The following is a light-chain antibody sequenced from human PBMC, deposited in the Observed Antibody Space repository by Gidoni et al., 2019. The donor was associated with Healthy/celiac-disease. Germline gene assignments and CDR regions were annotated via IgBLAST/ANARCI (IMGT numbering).Light chain of an antibody. CDR2: KAS. V-gene: IGKV1-5*03. CDR3: QQYNNYPLT. CDR1: QSIGSW. J-gene: IGKJ4*01. Sequence: DIQMTQSPSTLSASIGDRVTITCRASQSIGSWLAWYQQKPGKAPNLLVYKASSLESGVPSRFSGSGSGTEFTLTISSLQPDDFATYSCQQYNNYPLTFGGGTKVEIK.